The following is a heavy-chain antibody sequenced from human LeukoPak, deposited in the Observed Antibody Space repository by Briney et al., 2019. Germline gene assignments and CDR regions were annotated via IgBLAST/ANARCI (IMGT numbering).Heavy chain of an antibody. CDR2: INHSGST. D-gene: IGHD6-13*01. J-gene: IGHJ4*02. CDR3: ERGSSSSWYSRFDY. V-gene: IGHV4-34*01. Sequence: PSETLTLTCAAYGRSFSGYYWSWIRQPPGKGLQSIGEINHSGSTNYNPSLKNRATISVDTSKNHLSLKLSSMTAADTAVDYCERGSSSSWYSRFDYWGQGTLVTVSS. CDR1: GRSFSGYY.